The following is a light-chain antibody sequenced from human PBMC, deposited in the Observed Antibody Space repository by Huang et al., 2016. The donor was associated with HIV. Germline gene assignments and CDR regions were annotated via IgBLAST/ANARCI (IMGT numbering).Light chain of an antibody. Sequence: DVVMTQSPLSLPVTLGQPASISCRSSQSLVHSDGNTYLNWFQQRPGQSPRRLIYKVSNRDSGVPDRFSGSGSGTDVTLKISRVEAEDVGVYYCMQGTHWPLFGQGTKLEIK. CDR2: KVS. CDR1: QSLVHSDGNTY. CDR3: MQGTHWPL. J-gene: IGKJ2*01. V-gene: IGKV2-30*02.